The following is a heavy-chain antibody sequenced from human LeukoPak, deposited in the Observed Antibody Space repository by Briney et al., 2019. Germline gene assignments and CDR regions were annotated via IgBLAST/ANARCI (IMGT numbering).Heavy chain of an antibody. CDR3: ARVPSGSHGYYYYYYGMDV. J-gene: IGHJ6*02. Sequence: SETLSLTCAVYGGSFSGYYWNWIRQPPGKGLEWIGEISHSGSTNYNPSLKSRVTISIDTSKNQFSLKLSSVTAADTAVYYCARVPSGSHGYYYYYYGMDVWGQGTTVTVSS. D-gene: IGHD1-26*01. CDR2: ISHSGST. V-gene: IGHV4-34*01. CDR1: GGSFSGYY.